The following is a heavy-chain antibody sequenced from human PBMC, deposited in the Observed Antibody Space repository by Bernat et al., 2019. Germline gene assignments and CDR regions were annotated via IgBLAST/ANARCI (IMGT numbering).Heavy chain of an antibody. Sequence: QVQLVESGGGVVQPGRSLRLSCAASGFTFSSYGMHWVRQAPGKGLEWVAVIWYDGSNKYYADSVKGRFTISRDNYKNTLYLQMNSLRAEDTAVYYCARDRGVRYFDWLLTKEYYFDYWAQGTLVTVSS. CDR1: GFTFSSYG. D-gene: IGHD3-9*01. CDR3: ARDRGVRYFDWLLTKEYYFDY. J-gene: IGHJ4*02. CDR2: IWYDGSNK. V-gene: IGHV3-33*01.